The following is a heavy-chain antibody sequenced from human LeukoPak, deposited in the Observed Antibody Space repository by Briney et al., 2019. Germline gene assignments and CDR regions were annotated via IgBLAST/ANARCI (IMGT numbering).Heavy chain of an antibody. CDR3: ARISGPRKVLRYFDWLSPFDY. J-gene: IGHJ4*02. CDR1: GGSISSGGYY. D-gene: IGHD3-9*01. CDR2: IYYSGST. V-gene: IGHV4-31*03. Sequence: PSETLSLTCTVSGGSISSGGYYWSCLRQHPGKGLEWIGYIYYSGSTCYNPSLKSRVTISVDTSKNQFSLKLSSVTAADTAVYYCARISGPRKVLRYFDWLSPFDYWGQGTLVTVSS.